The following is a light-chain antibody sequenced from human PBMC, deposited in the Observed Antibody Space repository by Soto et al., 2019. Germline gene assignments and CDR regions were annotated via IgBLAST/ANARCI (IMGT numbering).Light chain of an antibody. V-gene: IGKV1-5*03. J-gene: IGKJ1*01. Sequence: DIQMTQSPSTPSASVGDRVTITCRASQSISSWLAWYQQKPGKAPKLLIYKASSLESGVPSRFSGSGSGTEFTLTISSLQPDDFATYYCQQYNSSPTFGQGTEVEIK. CDR2: KAS. CDR3: QQYNSSPT. CDR1: QSISSW.